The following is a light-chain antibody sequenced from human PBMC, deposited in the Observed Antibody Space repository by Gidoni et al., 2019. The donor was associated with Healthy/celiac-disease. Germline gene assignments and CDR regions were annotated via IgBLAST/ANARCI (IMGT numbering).Light chain of an antibody. CDR1: QSISSY. Sequence: DIQTTQSPSSLSASVGDRVTITCLASQSISSYLNWYQQKPGKAPKLLIYAASNLQSGVPSRFSGSGSGTDFTLTISSLQPEDFATYYCQQSYSTPLTFGGGTKVEIK. CDR2: AAS. CDR3: QQSYSTPLT. J-gene: IGKJ4*01. V-gene: IGKV1-39*01.